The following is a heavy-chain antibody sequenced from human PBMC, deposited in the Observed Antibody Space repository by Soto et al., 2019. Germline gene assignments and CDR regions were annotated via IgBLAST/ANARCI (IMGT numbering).Heavy chain of an antibody. Sequence: GGSLRLSCAASGFTFSGSAMHWVRQASGKGLEGVGRIRSKANSYATAYAASVKGRFTISRDDSKNTAYLQMNSLKTEDTAVYYCTRQSLVDIWGQGTMVTVSS. CDR2: IRSKANSYAT. J-gene: IGHJ3*02. CDR1: GFTFSGSA. CDR3: TRQSLVDI. V-gene: IGHV3-73*01.